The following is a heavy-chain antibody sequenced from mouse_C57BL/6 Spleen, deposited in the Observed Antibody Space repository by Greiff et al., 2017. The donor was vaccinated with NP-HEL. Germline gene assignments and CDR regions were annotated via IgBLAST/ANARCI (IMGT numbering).Heavy chain of an antibody. CDR1: GFTFHTYA. D-gene: IGHD4-1*01. CDR2: IRSKSSNYAT. CDR3: VRAPGTDYAMDY. V-gene: IGHV10-3*01. J-gene: IGHJ4*01. Sequence: EVQRVESGGGLVKPKGSLKLSCAASGFTFHTYAMHWVRQAPGKGLEWVARIRSKSSNYATSYAGSVKDSFTISRDDSQSMLYLQMNNLKTEDTAVYYCVRAPGTDYAMDYWGQGTSVTVSS.